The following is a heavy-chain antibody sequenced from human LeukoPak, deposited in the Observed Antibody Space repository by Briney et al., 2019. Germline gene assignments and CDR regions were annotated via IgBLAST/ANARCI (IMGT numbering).Heavy chain of an antibody. CDR3: ATVLLHDYSDARALDF. J-gene: IGHJ4*02. V-gene: IGHV1-24*01. Sequence: GASVKVSCKVSGYTLTELSIHWVRQAPGKGLEWMGGFDPEDAEPLSALKFHGRLTMTEDSSTDTAYMELSSLRSEDTVMYYCATVLLHDYSDARALDFWGQGTLVTVSS. D-gene: IGHD4-17*01. CDR2: FDPEDAEP. CDR1: GYTLTELS.